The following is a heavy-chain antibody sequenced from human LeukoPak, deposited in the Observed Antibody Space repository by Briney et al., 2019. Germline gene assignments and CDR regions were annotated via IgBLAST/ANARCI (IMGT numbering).Heavy chain of an antibody. CDR2: FDPEDRET. CDR3: ARGTIAVAGFDP. Sequence: ASVKVSCKVSGNTLTELSIHWVRQAPGKGLEWMGGFDPEDRETIYAQKFQGRVTMTQDTSTDTAYMELSSLRSEDTAVYYCARGTIAVAGFDPWGQGTLVTVSS. V-gene: IGHV1-24*01. J-gene: IGHJ5*02. D-gene: IGHD6-19*01. CDR1: GNTLTELS.